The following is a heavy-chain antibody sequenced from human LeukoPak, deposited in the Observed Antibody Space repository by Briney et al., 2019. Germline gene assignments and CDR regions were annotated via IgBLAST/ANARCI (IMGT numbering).Heavy chain of an antibody. D-gene: IGHD3-22*01. CDR3: ARSSGYYRQPVGLY. CDR1: GDSINSLDL. J-gene: IGHJ4*02. V-gene: IGHV4-4*02. Sequence: PSETLSLTCTVSGDSINSLDLWSWVRQPPGKGLEWIGEMYLSGTTHSNPSVKSRVTISIDKSKNQFFLNLSSVTAADTAVYYCARSSGYYRQPVGLYWGQGTLVTVSS. CDR2: MYLSGTT.